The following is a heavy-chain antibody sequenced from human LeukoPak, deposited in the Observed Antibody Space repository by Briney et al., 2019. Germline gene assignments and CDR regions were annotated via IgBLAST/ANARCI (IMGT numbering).Heavy chain of an antibody. CDR1: GFTFSGYA. Sequence: GGSLRLSCAASGFTFSGYAMSWVRQAPGKGLEWVSAISGSGGSTYYADSVKGRFTISRDNSKNTLYLQMNSLRAEDTAVYYCAKDHTPGYCSSTSCYGIDYWGQGTLVTVSS. CDR2: ISGSGGST. V-gene: IGHV3-23*01. CDR3: AKDHTPGYCSSTSCYGIDY. D-gene: IGHD2-2*01. J-gene: IGHJ4*02.